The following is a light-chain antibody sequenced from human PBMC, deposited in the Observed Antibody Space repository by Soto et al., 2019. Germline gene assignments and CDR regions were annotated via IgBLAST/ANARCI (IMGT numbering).Light chain of an antibody. CDR2: SND. CDR1: SSNIGGNT. Sequence: QSVLTQPPSASGTPGQRVTISCSGSSSNIGGNTVNWYRQLPGTDPQLLMYSNDQRPSWGPYRCSGSTYGTAAALAISGRQSADEDDYYCAAWDDSLNGPAFGGGTKVTVL. CDR3: AAWDDSLNGPA. J-gene: IGLJ2*01. V-gene: IGLV1-44*01.